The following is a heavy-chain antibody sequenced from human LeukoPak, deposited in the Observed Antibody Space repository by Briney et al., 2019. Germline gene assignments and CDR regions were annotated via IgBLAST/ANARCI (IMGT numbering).Heavy chain of an antibody. CDR1: GYTSTSYD. CDR2: MSPNSGDT. D-gene: IGHD7-27*01. J-gene: IGHJ4*02. V-gene: IGHV1-8*01. Sequence: ASVKASCKASGYTSTSYDFNWVRQATGQRPEWMGWMSPNSGDTGYAQKFQDRVTMTRNTSISTAYMELSSLRSDDTAVYYCARGPPNWGYDYWGPGTLVTVSS. CDR3: ARGPPNWGYDY.